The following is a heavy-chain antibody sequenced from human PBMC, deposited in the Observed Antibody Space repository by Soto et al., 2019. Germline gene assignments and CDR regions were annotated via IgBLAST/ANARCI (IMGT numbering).Heavy chain of an antibody. D-gene: IGHD2-2*01. CDR2: SNADGTST. V-gene: IGHV3-74*01. CDR3: VKVLARGVGVPRFYFDS. J-gene: IGHJ4*02. Sequence: GGSLRLSCAASGFTFSNSWMHWVRQGSGKGLELVSRSNADGTSTSYADSVKGRFTISRDNAKNTLYLHVNSLRAEDTAVYYCVKVLARGVGVPRFYFDSWGQGALVTVSS. CDR1: GFTFSNSW.